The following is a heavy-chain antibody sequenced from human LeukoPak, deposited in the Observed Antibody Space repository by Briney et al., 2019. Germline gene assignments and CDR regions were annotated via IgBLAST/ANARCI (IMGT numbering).Heavy chain of an antibody. D-gene: IGHD5-18*01. CDR1: GFTFNNYA. CDR2: ISGSGGTT. Sequence: GGSLRLSCAAPGFTFNNYAMTWVRQAPGKGLEWVSAISGSGGTTLYADSVKGRFTISRDNSKSTLYLQMNSLRAEDTAVYYCAKDQGIQLWLKYFQHWGQGTLVTVSS. CDR3: AKDQGIQLWLKYFQH. J-gene: IGHJ1*01. V-gene: IGHV3-23*01.